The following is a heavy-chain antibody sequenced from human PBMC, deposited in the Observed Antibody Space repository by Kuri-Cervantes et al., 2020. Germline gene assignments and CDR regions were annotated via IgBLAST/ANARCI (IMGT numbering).Heavy chain of an antibody. CDR2: ISWNSGTI. V-gene: IGHV3-9*01. Sequence: SLKISCAASGCTFDDYALHWVRQAPGKGLKWVSGISWNSGTIGNADSVKGRFTISRDNAKNSLYLQMNSLRAEDTAVYYCASTILIQHRGFDQWGRATRVTVSS. J-gene: IGHJ4*02. CDR3: ASTILIQHRGFDQ. CDR1: GCTFDDYA. D-gene: IGHD2-21*01.